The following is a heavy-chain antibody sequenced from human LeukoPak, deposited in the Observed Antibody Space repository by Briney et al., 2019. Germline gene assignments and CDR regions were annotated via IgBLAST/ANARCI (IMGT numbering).Heavy chain of an antibody. CDR3: AREDAALYDFLIRWYGMDV. V-gene: IGHV3-7*01. CDR1: GFTFSSYW. Sequence: PGGSLRLSCAASGFTFSSYWMSWVRQAPGKGLEWVANIKQDGSEKYYVDSVKGRFTISRDNAKNSLYLQMNSLRAEDTAVYYCAREDAALYDFLIRWYGMDVWGQGTTVTVSS. CDR2: IKQDGSEK. J-gene: IGHJ6*02. D-gene: IGHD3-3*01.